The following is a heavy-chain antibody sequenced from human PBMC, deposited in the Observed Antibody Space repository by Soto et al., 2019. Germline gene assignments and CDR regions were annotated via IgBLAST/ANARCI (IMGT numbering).Heavy chain of an antibody. V-gene: IGHV4-59*01. D-gene: IGHD4-17*01. CDR2: IYYSGSA. Sequence: QVQLQESGPGLVKPSETLSLTCTVSGGSISSYYWSWIRQPPGKGLEWLGYIYYSGSANYNPSLKRRVTISVDTSKNQFSLKLSSVTAADTAVYYCARDRDDYGDPNWYFDLWGRGTPVTVSS. CDR1: GGSISSYY. J-gene: IGHJ2*01. CDR3: ARDRDDYGDPNWYFDL.